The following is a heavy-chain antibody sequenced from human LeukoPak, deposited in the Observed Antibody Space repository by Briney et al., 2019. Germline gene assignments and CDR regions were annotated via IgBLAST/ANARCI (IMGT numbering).Heavy chain of an antibody. CDR2: IYYSGST. CDR1: GGSISSDY. V-gene: IGHV4-59*01. Sequence: SETLSLTCTVAGGSISSDYWSWFRQPPGKGLEWIGYIYYSGSTNYNPSLKSRVTISVDTSKNQFSLKLSSVTAADTAVYYCARESTVAGTGIDYWGQGTLVTVSS. CDR3: ARESTVAGTGIDY. J-gene: IGHJ4*02. D-gene: IGHD6-19*01.